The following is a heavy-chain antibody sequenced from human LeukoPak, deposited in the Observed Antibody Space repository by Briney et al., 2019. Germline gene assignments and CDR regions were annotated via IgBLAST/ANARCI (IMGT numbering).Heavy chain of an antibody. J-gene: IGHJ4*02. CDR3: ARTYYYDSSGYYGFDY. V-gene: IGHV1-2*02. Sequence: GASVKVSCKASGYTFTGYYMHWVRQAPGQGLEWMGWINPNSGGTNYAQKFQGRVTMTRDTSISTAYMELSRLRSDDTAVYYCARTYYYDSSGYYGFDYWGQGTLVTVPS. CDR1: GYTFTGYY. D-gene: IGHD3-22*01. CDR2: INPNSGGT.